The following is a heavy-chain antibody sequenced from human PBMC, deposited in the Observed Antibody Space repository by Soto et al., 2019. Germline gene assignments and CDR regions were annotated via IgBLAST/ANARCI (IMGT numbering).Heavy chain of an antibody. Sequence: QLQLQESGPGLVKPSETLSLTCTVSGGSISSSSYYWGWIRQPPGKGLEWIGSIYYSGSTYYNPSLKRLFTTTVVPPENQSALKLSSVTAADTAVSFCTAGWFGESQHWGQGTLVTVSA. D-gene: IGHD3-10*01. CDR1: GGSISSSSYY. CDR2: IYYSGST. V-gene: IGHV4-39*01. CDR3: TAGWFGESQH. J-gene: IGHJ1*01.